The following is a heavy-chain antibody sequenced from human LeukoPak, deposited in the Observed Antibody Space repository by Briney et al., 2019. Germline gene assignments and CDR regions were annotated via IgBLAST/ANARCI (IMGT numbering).Heavy chain of an antibody. CDR1: GFTFSSYG. Sequence: GRSLRLSCAASGFTFSSYGMHWVRQAPGKGLEWVAVISYDGSNKYYADSVKGRFTISRDNSKNTLYLQMNSLRAEDTAVYYCAKRSEGVDVWGKGTTVTVSS. V-gene: IGHV3-30*18. CDR2: ISYDGSNK. CDR3: AKRSEGVDV. J-gene: IGHJ6*04.